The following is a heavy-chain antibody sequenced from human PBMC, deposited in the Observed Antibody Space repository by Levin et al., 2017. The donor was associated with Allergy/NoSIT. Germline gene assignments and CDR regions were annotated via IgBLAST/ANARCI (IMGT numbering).Heavy chain of an antibody. V-gene: IGHV3-21*01. Sequence: GESLKISCAASGFTFSSYSMNWVRQAPGKGLEWVSSISSSSSYIYYADSVKGRFTISRDNAKNSLYLQMNSLRAEDTAVYYCARANGDYEGPLYWGQGTLVTVSS. CDR3: ARANGDYEGPLY. CDR2: ISSSSSYI. D-gene: IGHD4-17*01. J-gene: IGHJ4*02. CDR1: GFTFSSYS.